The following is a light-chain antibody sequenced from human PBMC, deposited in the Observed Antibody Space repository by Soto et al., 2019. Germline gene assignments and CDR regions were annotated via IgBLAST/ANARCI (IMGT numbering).Light chain of an antibody. CDR1: QSISTY. CDR2: ASS. J-gene: IGKJ5*01. Sequence: DIQMTQSPSTLSGSVGYRFTITCRASQSISTYLNWFQQEPGKAPKLLIYASSTLQGGVPSRFSGSGSGSEFTLTISSLQPEDFATYYCQQTFSPPSITFGQGTRLEIK. CDR3: QQTFSPPSIT. V-gene: IGKV1-39*01.